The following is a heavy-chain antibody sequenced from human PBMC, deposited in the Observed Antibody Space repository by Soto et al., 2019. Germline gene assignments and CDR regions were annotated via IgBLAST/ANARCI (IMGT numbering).Heavy chain of an antibody. V-gene: IGHV1-8*02. CDR1: GYTFTNND. J-gene: IGHJ5*02. Sequence: ASVKVSCKASGYTFTNNDVSWVRQATGQGLEWMGWMNPGSGDTGYAQKFQGRVTMTRDISIATAYMELNSLTSEDTAIYYCARMVSFGSLKWFDPCGQGTLVTFYS. D-gene: IGHD3-10*01. CDR2: MNPGSGDT. CDR3: ARMVSFGSLKWFDP.